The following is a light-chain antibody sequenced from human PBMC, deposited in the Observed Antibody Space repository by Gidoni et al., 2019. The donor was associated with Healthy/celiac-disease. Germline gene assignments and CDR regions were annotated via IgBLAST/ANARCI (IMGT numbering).Light chain of an antibody. Sequence: IVMTQSPATLSVSPGERATLSCRASQSDGSNLAWYQQKPGQAPRLLIYGASTRATGIPDRFSGSGSGTEFTLTIRSLQSEDFAVYYCQQYNNWHSWTFGQGTKVEIK. CDR3: QQYNNWHSWT. J-gene: IGKJ1*01. V-gene: IGKV3-15*01. CDR1: QSDGSN. CDR2: GAS.